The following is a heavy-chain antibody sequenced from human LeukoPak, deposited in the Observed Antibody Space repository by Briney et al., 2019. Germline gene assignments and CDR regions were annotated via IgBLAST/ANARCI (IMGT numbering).Heavy chain of an antibody. CDR2: IYYSGST. V-gene: IGHV4-59*01. CDR3: ARLDTGLRYFDY. J-gene: IGHJ4*02. CDR1: GGSISSYY. Sequence: SETLSLTCTVSGGSISSYYWSWIRQPPGKGLEWIGYIYYSGSTNYNPSLKSRVTISVDTSKNQFSLKLSSVTAADTAVYYCARLDTGLRYFDYRGQGTLVTVSS. D-gene: IGHD3-9*01.